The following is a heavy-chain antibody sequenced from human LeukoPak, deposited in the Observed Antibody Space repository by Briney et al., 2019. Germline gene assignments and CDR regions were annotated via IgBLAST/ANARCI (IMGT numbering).Heavy chain of an antibody. J-gene: IGHJ6*04. V-gene: IGHV3-53*01. CDR1: GFTVSSNY. CDR3: ASPLSITMVRGVKGYYGMDV. CDR2: IYSGGST. Sequence: GGSLRLSCAAPGFTVSSNYMSWVRQAPGKGLEWVSVIYSGGSTYYADSVKGRFTISRDNSKNTLYLQMNSLRAEDTAVYYCASPLSITMVRGVKGYYGMDVWGKGTTVTVSS. D-gene: IGHD3-10*01.